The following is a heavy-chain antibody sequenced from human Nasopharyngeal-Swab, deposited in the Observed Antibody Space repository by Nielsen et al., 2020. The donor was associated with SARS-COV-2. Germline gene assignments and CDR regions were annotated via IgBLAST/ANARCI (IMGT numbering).Heavy chain of an antibody. J-gene: IGHJ6*02. CDR1: GYTFTSYY. D-gene: IGHD6-19*01. V-gene: IGHV1-46*01. CDR2: INPSGGST. Sequence: ASVKVSCKASGYTFTSYYMHWVRQAPGQGLEWMGIINPSGGSTSYAQKFQGRVTMTEDTSTDTAYMELSSLRSEDTAVYYCATESGGAVAHYGMDVWGQGTTVTVSS. CDR3: ATESGGAVAHYGMDV.